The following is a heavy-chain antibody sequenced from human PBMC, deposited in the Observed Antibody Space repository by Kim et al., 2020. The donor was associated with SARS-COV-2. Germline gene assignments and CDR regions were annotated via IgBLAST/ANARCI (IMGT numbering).Heavy chain of an antibody. CDR2: VHSDGNST. CDR1: GFIFSSSW. CDR3: ASLSTGYVWYKFDY. Sequence: GGSLRLSCVASGFIFSSSWMHWVRQAPGKGLVWVSRVHSDGNSTSYEDSVKGRFTISRDNARNTLYLQMNSLRAEDTAVYYCASLSTGYVWYKFDYWGQGTLVTVS. J-gene: IGHJ4*02. V-gene: IGHV3-74*01. D-gene: IGHD3-16*01.